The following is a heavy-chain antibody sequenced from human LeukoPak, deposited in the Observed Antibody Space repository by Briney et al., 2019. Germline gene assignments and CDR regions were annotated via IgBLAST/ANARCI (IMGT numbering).Heavy chain of an antibody. J-gene: IGHJ5*02. V-gene: IGHV1-46*01. D-gene: IGHD2-2*01. CDR3: ARALVPAFPSSNWFDP. CDR1: GYTFTDYY. Sequence: ASVKVSCKASGYTFTDYYMHWVRQAPGQGLEWMGIINPSGGSTSYAQKFQGRVTMTRDTSTSTVYMELSSLRSEDTAVYYCARALVPAFPSSNWFDPWGQGTLVTVSS. CDR2: INPSGGST.